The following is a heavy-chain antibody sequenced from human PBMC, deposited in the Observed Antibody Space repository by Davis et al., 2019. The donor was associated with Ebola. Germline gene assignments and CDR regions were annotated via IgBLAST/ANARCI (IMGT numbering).Heavy chain of an antibody. CDR1: GGSVSSGSYY. V-gene: IGHV4-61*01. CDR3: ARVKAAGTSYYYYYYGMDV. D-gene: IGHD6-13*01. CDR2: IYYSGST. Sequence: MPSETLSLTCTVSGGSVSSGSYYWSWIRQPPGKGLEWIGYIYYSGSTNYNPSLKGRVTISVDTSKNQFSLKLSSVTAADTAVYYCARVKAAGTSYYYYYYGMDVWGQGTTVTVSS. J-gene: IGHJ6*02.